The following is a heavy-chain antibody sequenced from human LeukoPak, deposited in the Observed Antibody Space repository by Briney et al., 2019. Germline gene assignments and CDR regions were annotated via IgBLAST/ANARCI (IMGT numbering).Heavy chain of an antibody. CDR1: GYTFTGYY. Sequence: ASVKVSCKASGYTFTGYYMHWVRQAPGQGLEWMGWINPNSGGTNYAQKFQGRVTMTRDTSISTAYMELSRLRSDDTAVYYCARATVIPRITIFGVVTPVDPEFDYWGQGTLVTVSS. CDR3: ARATVIPRITIFGVVTPVDPEFDY. V-gene: IGHV1-2*02. J-gene: IGHJ4*02. D-gene: IGHD3-3*01. CDR2: INPNSGGT.